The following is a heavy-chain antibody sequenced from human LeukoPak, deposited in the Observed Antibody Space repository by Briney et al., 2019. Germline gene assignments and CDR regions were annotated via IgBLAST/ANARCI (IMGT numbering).Heavy chain of an antibody. V-gene: IGHV4-30-2*01. J-gene: IGHJ4*02. D-gene: IGHD1-14*01. Sequence: SETLSFTCAVSGGSISSGGYSWSWIRQPPGKGLEWIGYIYHSGSTYYNPSLKSRVTISVDRSKNQFSLKLSSVTAADTAVYYCARGRRGEACIDYWGQGTLVAVSS. CDR3: ARGRRGEACIDY. CDR2: IYHSGST. CDR1: GGSISSGGYS.